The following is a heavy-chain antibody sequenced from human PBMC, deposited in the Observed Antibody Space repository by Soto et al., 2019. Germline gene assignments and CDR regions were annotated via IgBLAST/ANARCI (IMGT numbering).Heavy chain of an antibody. CDR2: IYYSGST. CDR3: ARGSDFWGFAGAFDI. D-gene: IGHD3-3*01. J-gene: IGHJ3*02. V-gene: IGHV4-59*01. CDR1: GGSISSYY. Sequence: SETLSLTCTVSGGSISSYYWSWIRQPPGKGLEWIGYIYYSGSTNYNPSLKSRVTISVDTSKNQFSLKLSSVTAADTAVYYCARGSDFWGFAGAFDIWGQGTMVTVSS.